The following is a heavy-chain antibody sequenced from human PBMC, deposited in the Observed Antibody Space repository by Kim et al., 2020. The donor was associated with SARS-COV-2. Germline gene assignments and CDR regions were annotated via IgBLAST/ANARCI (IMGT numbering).Heavy chain of an antibody. CDR3: ARVITIAAAGG. D-gene: IGHD6-13*01. CDR1: GFTFSSYG. CDR2: ISYDGSNK. V-gene: IGHV3-33*05. J-gene: IGHJ4*02. Sequence: GGSLRLSCAASGFTFSSYGMHWVRQAPGKGLEWVAVISYDGSNKYYADSVKGRCTISRDNSKNTLYLQMNSLRAEDTVVYYCARVITIAAAGGWGQGTLVTVSS.